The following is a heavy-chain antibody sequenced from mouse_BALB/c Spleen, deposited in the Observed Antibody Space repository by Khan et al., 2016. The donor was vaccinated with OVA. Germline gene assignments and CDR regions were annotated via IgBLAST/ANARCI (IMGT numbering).Heavy chain of an antibody. D-gene: IGHD1-1*01. CDR1: GYTFTKYW. V-gene: IGHV1-7*01. CDR2: INPSTGYT. CDR3: VNHGSSSAWCTY. Sequence: QVQLQQSGAELAKPGASVKMSCKASGYTFTKYWMHWVKQRPGQGLEWIGYINPSTGYTEYNQKFKDKTTLTADKSSSTAYMQLSSLTSEDSAVYYCVNHGSSSAWCTYWGQGTLVTVSA. J-gene: IGHJ3*01.